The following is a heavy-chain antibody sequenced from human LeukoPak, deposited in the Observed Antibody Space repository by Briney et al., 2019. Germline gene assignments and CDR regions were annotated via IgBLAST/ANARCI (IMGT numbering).Heavy chain of an antibody. CDR1: GGSISDGNHY. CDR3: ARHRAHSDHIAY. CDR2: IYYNGDT. D-gene: IGHD5-18*01. Sequence: SETLSLTCTVSGGSISDGNHYWGWVRQPPGKGLEWIASIYYNGDTYYNPSLKSRVTMSVDTSKNQFSLNLSSVTAADTALYYCARHRAHSDHIAYWGQGTLVTVPS. V-gene: IGHV4-39*01. J-gene: IGHJ4*02.